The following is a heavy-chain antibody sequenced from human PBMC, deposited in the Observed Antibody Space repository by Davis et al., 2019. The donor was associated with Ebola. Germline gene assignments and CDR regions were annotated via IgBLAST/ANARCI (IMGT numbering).Heavy chain of an antibody. J-gene: IGHJ4*02. CDR3: ASPLFGTSVTTSYYHFDY. Sequence: SVKVSCKASGCTFSSYAISWVRQAPGQGLEWMGRIIPILGLANYAPQFQGRVTITADKSTSTAYMELSSLRSEDTAVYYCASPLFGTSVTTSYYHFDYWGQGTLVTVSS. CDR1: GCTFSSYA. D-gene: IGHD4-17*01. V-gene: IGHV1-69*10. CDR2: IIPILGLA.